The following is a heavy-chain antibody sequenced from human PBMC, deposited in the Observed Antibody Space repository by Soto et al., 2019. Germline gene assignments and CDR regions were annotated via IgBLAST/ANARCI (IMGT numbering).Heavy chain of an antibody. CDR2: INHSGST. D-gene: IGHD3-3*01. J-gene: IGHJ4*02. CDR3: AKGHPRVVTIFGVDY. V-gene: IGHV4-34*01. Sequence: PSETLSLTCAVYGGSFSGYYWSWIRQPPGKGLEWIGEINHSGSTNYNPSLKSRVTISVDTSKNQFSLKLSSVTAADTAVYYCAKGHPRVVTIFGVDYWGQGTLVTVSS. CDR1: GGSFSGYY.